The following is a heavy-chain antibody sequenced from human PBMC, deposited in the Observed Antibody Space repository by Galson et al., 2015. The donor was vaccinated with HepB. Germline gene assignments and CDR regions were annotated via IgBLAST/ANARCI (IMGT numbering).Heavy chain of an antibody. Sequence: SVKVSCKASGGTFSSYAISWVRQAPGQGLEWMGRIIPILGIANYAQKFPGRVTITADKSTSTAYMELSSLRSEDTAVYYCAREVGFGSSSYYDYWGQGTLVTVSS. CDR1: GGTFSSYA. D-gene: IGHD6-6*01. CDR2: IIPILGIA. J-gene: IGHJ4*02. V-gene: IGHV1-69*04. CDR3: AREVGFGSSSYYDY.